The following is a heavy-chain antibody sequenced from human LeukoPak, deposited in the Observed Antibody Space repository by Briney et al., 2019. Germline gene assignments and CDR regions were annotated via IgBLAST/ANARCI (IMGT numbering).Heavy chain of an antibody. Sequence: AGGSLRLSYAASGFTVSSNYMSWVRQAPGKGLEWVSVFYSGGCTYYANSVKGRFTISRDKSKNTLYLQMNSLRAEDTAVYYCARDQAEDGYGLDCWGQGTLVTVSS. V-gene: IGHV3-53*01. D-gene: IGHD5-24*01. J-gene: IGHJ4*02. CDR3: ARDQAEDGYGLDC. CDR2: FYSGGCT. CDR1: GFTVSSNY.